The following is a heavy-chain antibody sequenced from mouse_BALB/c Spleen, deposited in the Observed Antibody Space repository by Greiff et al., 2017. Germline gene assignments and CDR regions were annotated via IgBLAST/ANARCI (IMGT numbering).Heavy chain of an antibody. CDR1: GFSLTSYG. J-gene: IGHJ2*01. CDR3: ARFYDYAFDY. V-gene: IGHV2-9*02. Sequence: VQRVESGPGLVAPSQSLSITCTVSGFSLTSYGVHWVRQPPGKGLEWLGVIWAGGSTNYNSALMSRLSISKDNSKSQVFLKMNSLQTDDTAMYYCARFYDYAFDYWGQGTTLTVSS. D-gene: IGHD2-4*01. CDR2: IWAGGST.